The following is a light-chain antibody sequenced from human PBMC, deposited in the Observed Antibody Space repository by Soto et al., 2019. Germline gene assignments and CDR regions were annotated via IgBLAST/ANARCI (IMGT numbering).Light chain of an antibody. V-gene: IGLV2-8*01. CDR2: EVN. CDR1: SSDVGGYDY. Sequence: QSALTQPPSASGSPGQSVTISCTGTSSDVGGYDYVSWYQQHPGKAPKLMIYEVNMRPSGVPDRYSGSKSGTTASLSVAGLQGEEEADYYCSSSVGIVVFGGGTKLTVL. CDR3: SSSVGIVV. J-gene: IGLJ2*01.